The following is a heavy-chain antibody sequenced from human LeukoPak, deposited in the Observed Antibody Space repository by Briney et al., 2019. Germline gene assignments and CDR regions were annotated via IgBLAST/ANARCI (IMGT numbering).Heavy chain of an antibody. CDR3: AGSSSIAARYFDY. CDR1: GGSISSYY. Sequence: PSETLSLTCTVSGGSISSYYWSWIRQPPGKGLEWIGYIYYSGSTNYNPSLKRRVTISVDTSKNQFSLKLSSVTAADTAVYYCAGSSSIAARYFDYWGQGTLVTVSA. V-gene: IGHV4-59*01. J-gene: IGHJ4*02. CDR2: IYYSGST. D-gene: IGHD6-6*01.